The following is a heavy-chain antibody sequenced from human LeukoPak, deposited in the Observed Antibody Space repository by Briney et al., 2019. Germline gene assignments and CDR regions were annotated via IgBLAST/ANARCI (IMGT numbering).Heavy chain of an antibody. CDR2: INHSGST. CDR1: GGSFSGYY. Sequence: PSETLSLTCAVYGGSFSGYYWSWIRQPPGKGLEWIGEINHSGSTNYNPSLKSRVTISVDTSKNQFSLKLSSVTAADTAVYYCARVPGGYCSSTSCVDYWGQGTLVTVSS. D-gene: IGHD2-2*03. CDR3: ARVPGGYCSSTSCVDY. J-gene: IGHJ4*02. V-gene: IGHV4-34*01.